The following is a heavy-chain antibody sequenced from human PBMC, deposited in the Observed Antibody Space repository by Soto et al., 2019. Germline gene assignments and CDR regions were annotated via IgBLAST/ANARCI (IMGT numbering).Heavy chain of an antibody. J-gene: IGHJ4*02. V-gene: IGHV3-23*01. CDR3: AKGLINGRWYAAD. D-gene: IGHD6-13*01. Sequence: EVHLLESGGGLVQPGESLRLSCGASGFTFSRCVMSWVRQAPGKGLEWVSGISDSGAGTHYADSVKGRFTISRDNSKNTMYLQMNTLSAEDTGVYYCAKGLINGRWYAADWGQGTLVTVSS. CDR1: GFTFSRCV. CDR2: ISDSGAGT.